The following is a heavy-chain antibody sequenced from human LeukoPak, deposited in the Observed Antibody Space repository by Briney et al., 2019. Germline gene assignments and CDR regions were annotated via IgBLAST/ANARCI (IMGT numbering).Heavy chain of an antibody. V-gene: IGHV3-23*01. J-gene: IGHJ5*02. CDR1: GLSFSSYA. D-gene: IGHD3-16*01. CDR3: AKDRSTYEYAHNWFDP. CDR2: IGGGAGST. Sequence: PGRDLRLSCAASGLSFSSYAMSWVRPAPGKRLEWGSAIGGGAGSTSYADPVKGRSIVSRDNPWGMDCLHIKGLRAEDTALHNCAKDRSTYEYAHNWFDPWGQGTLVNASP.